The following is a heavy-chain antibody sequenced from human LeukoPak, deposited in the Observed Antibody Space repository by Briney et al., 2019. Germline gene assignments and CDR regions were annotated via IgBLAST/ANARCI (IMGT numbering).Heavy chain of an antibody. CDR3: ARGGFKSSSWKYYYYGMDV. CDR1: GGSISSYY. J-gene: IGHJ6*02. D-gene: IGHD6-13*01. Sequence: SETLSLACTVSGGSISSYYWSWIRQPPGKGLEWIGYIYYSGSTNHNPSLKSRVTISVDTSKNQFSLKLSSVTAADTAVYYCARGGFKSSSWKYYYYGMDVWGQGTTVTVSS. CDR2: IYYSGST. V-gene: IGHV4-59*01.